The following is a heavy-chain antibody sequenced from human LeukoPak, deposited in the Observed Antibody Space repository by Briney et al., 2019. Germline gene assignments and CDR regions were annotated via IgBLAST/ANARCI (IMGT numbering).Heavy chain of an antibody. CDR1: GFTVSSNY. D-gene: IGHD2-8*01. CDR3: ASGDCTNGVCYRRLGYFDY. V-gene: IGHV3-66*01. J-gene: IGHJ4*02. Sequence: PGGSLRLSCAASGFTVSSNYMSWVRQAPGKGLGWVSVIYNGGSTYYADSVKGRFTLSRDNSKNTLYLQMNSLRAEDTAVYYCASGDCTNGVCYRRLGYFDYWGQGTLVTVSS. CDR2: IYNGGST.